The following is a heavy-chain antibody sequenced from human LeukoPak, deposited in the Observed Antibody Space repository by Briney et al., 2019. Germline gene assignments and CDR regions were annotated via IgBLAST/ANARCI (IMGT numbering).Heavy chain of an antibody. J-gene: IGHJ3*02. V-gene: IGHV1-69*05. CDR3: AREVPRSRWLQLKTRTDAFDI. Sequence: ASVKVSCKPSRGTFSSYTISWVRQAPGQGLEWMGGIIPIFGTANYAQKFQGRVTITTDESTSTAYMELSSLRSEDTAVYYCAREVPRSRWLQLKTRTDAFDIWGQGTMVTVSS. CDR1: RGTFSSYT. D-gene: IGHD5-24*01. CDR2: IIPIFGTA.